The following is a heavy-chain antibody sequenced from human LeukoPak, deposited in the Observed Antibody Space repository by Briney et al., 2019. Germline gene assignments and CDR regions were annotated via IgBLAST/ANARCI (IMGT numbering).Heavy chain of an antibody. CDR3: ASGRNVGITGTTGAFDI. V-gene: IGHV3-21*01. Sequence: GGSLRLSCAASGFTFSSYSMNWVRQAPGKGLEWVSSITSSNSYIYYADSVKGRFTISRDNAKNSLYLQMNSLGDEDTAVYYCASGRNVGITGTTGAFDIWGQGTMVTVSS. CDR1: GFTFSSYS. J-gene: IGHJ3*02. CDR2: ITSSNSYI. D-gene: IGHD1-7*01.